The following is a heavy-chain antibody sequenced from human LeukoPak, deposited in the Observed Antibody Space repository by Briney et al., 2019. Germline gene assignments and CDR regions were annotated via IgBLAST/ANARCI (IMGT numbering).Heavy chain of an antibody. CDR1: GYTFTGYY. V-gene: IGHV1-8*02. J-gene: IGHJ6*02. CDR3: ARGPTLVRGVIMPDSVGGMDV. CDR2: MNPNSGNT. Sequence: ASVKVSCKASGYTFTGYYMHWVRQAPGQGLEWMGWMNPNSGNTRYAQKVQGRITMTRGTSISTAYMELSSLRSEDTAVYYCARGPTLVRGVIMPDSVGGMDVWGQGTTVTVSS. D-gene: IGHD3-10*01.